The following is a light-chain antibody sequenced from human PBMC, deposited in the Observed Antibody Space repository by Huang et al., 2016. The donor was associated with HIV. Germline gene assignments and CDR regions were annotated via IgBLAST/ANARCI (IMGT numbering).Light chain of an antibody. CDR3: QQYYSTPPWT. CDR1: EGIVNS. V-gene: IGKV1-NL1*01. J-gene: IGKJ1*01. CDR2: GAS. Sequence: DIQMTQSPSSLSASVGDRVTITCRASEGIVNSLAWYQQKPGKAPQLLLDGASRLESVCPSWFSGSRSGTDYTLTISDLQPEDSASYYCQQYYSTPPWTFGQGTKVEI.